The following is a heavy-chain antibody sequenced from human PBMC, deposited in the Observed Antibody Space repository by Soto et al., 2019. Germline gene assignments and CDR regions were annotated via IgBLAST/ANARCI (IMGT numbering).Heavy chain of an antibody. CDR1: GHSFTNYW. J-gene: IGHJ5*02. CDR2: IYPGDSDA. V-gene: IGHV5-51*01. CDR3: ARLPMTYKNYYMNWFGP. Sequence: PGESLKISCKGSGHSFTNYWIGWVRQMPGKGLKWMGIIYPGDSDARYSPSFQGQVTISADKSINTAYLHWSSLRASDTAIYYCARLPMTYKNYYMNWFGPWGQGTLVTVSS. D-gene: IGHD1-26*01.